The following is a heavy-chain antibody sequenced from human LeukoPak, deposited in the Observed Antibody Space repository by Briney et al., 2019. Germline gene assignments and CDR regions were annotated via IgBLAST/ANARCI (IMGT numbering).Heavy chain of an antibody. D-gene: IGHD6-13*01. Sequence: SETLSLTCTVSGGSISSYYWSWIRQPPGKGLEWIGYIYYSGSTNYNPSLKSRVTISVDTSKNQFSLKLSSVTAADTAVYYCARGMLSSSWYYYYGMDVWGQGNTVTVSS. J-gene: IGHJ6*02. CDR2: IYYSGST. V-gene: IGHV4-59*01. CDR3: ARGMLSSSWYYYYGMDV. CDR1: GGSISSYY.